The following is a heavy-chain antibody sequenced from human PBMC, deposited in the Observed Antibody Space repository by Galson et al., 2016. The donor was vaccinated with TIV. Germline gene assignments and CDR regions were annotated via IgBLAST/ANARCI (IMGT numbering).Heavy chain of an antibody. Sequence: SVKVSCKASVYTFTSYAMHWVRQAPGQRLEWMGWINAGHGNTKYSQKFQGRVTITRDTSASTAYMELSSLRSEDTAVYYCARSRSSGWSWFDPWGQGTLVTVSS. CDR2: INAGHGNT. J-gene: IGHJ5*02. D-gene: IGHD6-19*01. V-gene: IGHV1-3*01. CDR3: ARSRSSGWSWFDP. CDR1: VYTFTSYA.